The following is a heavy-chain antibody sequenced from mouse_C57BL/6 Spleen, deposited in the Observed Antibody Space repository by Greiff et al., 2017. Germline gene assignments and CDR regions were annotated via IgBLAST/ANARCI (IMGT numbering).Heavy chain of an antibody. D-gene: IGHD1-1*01. V-gene: IGHV1-69*01. Sequence: QVQLQQPGAELVMPGASVKLSCKASGYTFTGYWMHWVKQRPGQGLEWIGEIDPSDSYTNYNQKFKGKSTLTVDKSSSTAYMQLSSLTSEDSAVYYCARNYYGSSPYYAMDYWGQGTSVTVSS. CDR3: ARNYYGSSPYYAMDY. CDR2: IDPSDSYT. CDR1: GYTFTGYW. J-gene: IGHJ4*01.